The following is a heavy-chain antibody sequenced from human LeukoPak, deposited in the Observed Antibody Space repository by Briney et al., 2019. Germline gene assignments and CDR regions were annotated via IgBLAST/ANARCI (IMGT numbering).Heavy chain of an antibody. CDR3: AKLGMATIPY. D-gene: IGHD5-24*01. CDR1: GFTFDDYA. Sequence: SGGSLRLSCAASGFTFDDYATHWVRQAPRTGLEWVSLISGDGGSTYYADSVKGRFTISRDNSKNSLYLQMNSLRTEDTALYYCAKLGMATIPYWGQGTLVTVSS. J-gene: IGHJ4*02. CDR2: ISGDGGST. V-gene: IGHV3-43*02.